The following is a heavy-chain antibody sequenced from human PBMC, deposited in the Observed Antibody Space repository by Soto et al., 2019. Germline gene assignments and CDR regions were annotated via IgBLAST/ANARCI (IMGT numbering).Heavy chain of an antibody. CDR2: IFSNDEK. V-gene: IGHV2-26*01. J-gene: IGHJ4*02. Sequence: ASGPTLVNPTETLTLTCTVSGFSLSNAGLGVSWIRQPPGKALEWLAHIFSNDEKSYSTSLKSRLTISKDTSKSQVVLTMTNMDPVDTATYYCAHSKPYYDILTGYYTHWGQGTLVTVSS. CDR3: AHSKPYYDILTGYYTH. CDR1: GFSLSNAGLG. D-gene: IGHD3-9*01.